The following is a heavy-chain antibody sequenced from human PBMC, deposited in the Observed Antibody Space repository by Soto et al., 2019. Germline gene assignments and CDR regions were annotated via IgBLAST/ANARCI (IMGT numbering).Heavy chain of an antibody. J-gene: IGHJ4*02. CDR3: ARGGGSTKVDY. V-gene: IGHV4-31*03. CDR2: TSNSGST. CDR1: GGSITSSGYY. Sequence: QVQLQDAGPGLVKPSQTLSLTCTVSGGSITSSGYYWSWIRQHPGEGLEWIGFTSNSGSTSYNPSHKSRVTISVDTSSNQFSLNLKSVTAADTAVYYCARGGGSTKVDYWGQGTLVTVSP. D-gene: IGHD2-2*01.